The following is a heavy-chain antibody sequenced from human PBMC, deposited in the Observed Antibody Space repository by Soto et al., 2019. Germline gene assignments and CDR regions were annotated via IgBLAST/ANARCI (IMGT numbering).Heavy chain of an antibody. D-gene: IGHD6-6*01. CDR1: GGTFSSYT. CDR3: ARDTKDRSSSIGTYWFDP. J-gene: IGHJ5*02. CDR2: IIPILGIA. V-gene: IGHV1-69*08. Sequence: QVQLVQSGAEVKKPGSSVKVSCKASGGTFSSYTISWVRQAPGQGLEWMGRIIPILGIANYAQKFQGRVTITADKSTSTAYMELSSLRSEYTAGDYCARDTKDRSSSIGTYWFDPWGQGALVTVSS.